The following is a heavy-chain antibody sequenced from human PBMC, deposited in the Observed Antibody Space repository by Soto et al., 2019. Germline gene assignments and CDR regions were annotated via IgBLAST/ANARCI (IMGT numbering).Heavy chain of an antibody. CDR1: GGSVTSGSYY. J-gene: IGHJ4*02. V-gene: IGHV4-61*01. Sequence: QVQLQESGPGLVKPSETLSLTCTVSGGSVTSGSYYWSWIRQPPGKGLEWIGYIYYSGSTNYNPSLKSRVTRSVDTSKNQISLKLSSVTAADTAVYYCARDQGIAVAVFEYWGQGTLVTVSS. CDR3: ARDQGIAVAVFEY. D-gene: IGHD6-19*01. CDR2: IYYSGST.